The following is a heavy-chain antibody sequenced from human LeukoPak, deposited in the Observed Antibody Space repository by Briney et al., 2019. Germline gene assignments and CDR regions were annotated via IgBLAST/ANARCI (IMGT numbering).Heavy chain of an antibody. V-gene: IGHV3-21*04. Sequence: GGSLRLSCAASGLTFSDYRMNWVRQAPGKGLEWVSSISSRSTYIYYAASVKGRFTISRDDAKSSLYLQMSSLRAEDTAVYYCATVDGDLPYYMNDWGKGTTVTVSS. CDR2: ISSRSTYI. D-gene: IGHD4-17*01. CDR3: ATVDGDLPYYMND. CDR1: GLTFSDYR. J-gene: IGHJ6*03.